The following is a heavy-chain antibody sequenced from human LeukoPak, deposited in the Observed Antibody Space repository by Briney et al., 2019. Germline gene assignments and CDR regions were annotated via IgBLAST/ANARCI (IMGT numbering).Heavy chain of an antibody. D-gene: IGHD3-10*01. CDR2: ISISSTYI. J-gene: IGHJ4*02. CDR3: AKDDAWLRFGE. V-gene: IGHV3-21*04. CDR1: APTLGSYS. Sequence: GGCQTLSWAASAPTLGSYSIDCVRHEAGGWREWLSFISISSTYIYYAVSVKGPPTLSRDNSTNTLYLEVISLTAEDTDVYYCAKDDAWLRFGEWGQGTLVTVSS.